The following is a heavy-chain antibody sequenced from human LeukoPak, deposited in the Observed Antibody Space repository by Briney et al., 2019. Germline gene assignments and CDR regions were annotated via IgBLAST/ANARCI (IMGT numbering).Heavy chain of an antibody. CDR3: ATRYYYDSSGRTPGYYFDY. J-gene: IGHJ4*02. CDR1: GFTFSSYG. V-gene: IGHV3-23*01. D-gene: IGHD3-22*01. Sequence: GGSLRLSCAASGFTFSSYGMSWVRQAPGKGLEWVSAISGSGGSTYYADSVKGRFTISRDNSKNTLYLQMNSLRAEDTAVYYCATRYYYDSSGRTPGYYFDYWGPGTLVTVSS. CDR2: ISGSGGST.